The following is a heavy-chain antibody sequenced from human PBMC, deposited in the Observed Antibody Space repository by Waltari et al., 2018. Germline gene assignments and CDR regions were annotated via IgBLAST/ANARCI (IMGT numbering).Heavy chain of an antibody. CDR1: GGSISSYY. CDR2: IYYSGST. J-gene: IGHJ6*03. V-gene: IGHV4-59*01. CDR3: ARTPPGIVGVSDYYYYMDV. D-gene: IGHD1-26*01. Sequence: QVQLQESGPGLVKPSETLSLTCTVSGGSISSYYWSWIRQPPGQGLEWIGYIYYSGSTNYNPSLKSRVTISVDTSKNQFSLKLSSVTAADTAVYYCARTPPGIVGVSDYYYYMDVWGKGTTVTVSS.